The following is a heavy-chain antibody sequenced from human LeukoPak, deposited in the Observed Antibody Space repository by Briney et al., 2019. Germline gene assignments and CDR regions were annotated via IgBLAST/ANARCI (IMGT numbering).Heavy chain of an antibody. J-gene: IGHJ6*03. V-gene: IGHV1-69*04. Sequence: SVKVSCKASGYTFTGYYMHWVRQAPGQGLEWMGRIIPILGIANYAQKFQGRVTITADKSTSTAYMELSSLRSEDTAVYYCARGRFLSAYYYYMDVWGKGTTVTVSS. CDR3: ARGRFLSAYYYYMDV. CDR1: GYTFTGYY. D-gene: IGHD3-3*01. CDR2: IIPILGIA.